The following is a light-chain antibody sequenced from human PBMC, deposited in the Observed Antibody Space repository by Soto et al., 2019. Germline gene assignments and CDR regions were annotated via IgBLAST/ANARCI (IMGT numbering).Light chain of an antibody. Sequence: DIQMAQSPYSLSASVGDRVTITCRASESISRHLNRNQQKPGKAPKLLIYAASIVQNGAPSRFSGRRSGTEFTLPISNLQPEDFATYYCPPSYSTLSFTFGQGTRLEIK. CDR1: ESISRH. CDR2: AAS. V-gene: IGKV1-39*01. J-gene: IGKJ5*01. CDR3: PPSYSTLSFT.